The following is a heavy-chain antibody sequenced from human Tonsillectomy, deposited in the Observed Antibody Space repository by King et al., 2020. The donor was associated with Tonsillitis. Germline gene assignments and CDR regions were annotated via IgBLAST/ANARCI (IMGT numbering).Heavy chain of an antibody. CDR3: AKSWANTASLYSYYAFDV. CDR2: ISYDGSNK. V-gene: IGHV3-30*18. D-gene: IGHD5-18*01. Sequence: QVQLVESGGGVVHPGRSLRLSCAASGFTFSTYDMHWVRQAPGKGLEWVAVISYDGSNKFYADSVKGRFTISRDNSKNTLYLQMNSLRAEDTAVYYCAKSWANTASLYSYYAFDVWGQGTTVTVSS. J-gene: IGHJ6*02. CDR1: GFTFSTYD.